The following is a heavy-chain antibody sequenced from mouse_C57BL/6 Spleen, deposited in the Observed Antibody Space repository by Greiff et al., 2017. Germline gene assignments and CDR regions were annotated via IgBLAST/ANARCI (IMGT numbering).Heavy chain of an antibody. Sequence: QVPLQQPGAELVKPGASVKVSCKASGYTFTSYWLHWVKQRPGQGLEWIGRIHPSDSDNNYNQKLKGKAILTLDKSSSKAYLQLSSLTSEDSAVYYCAIVGDTVFADWGQGTLVTVSA. J-gene: IGHJ3*01. V-gene: IGHV1-74*01. D-gene: IGHD1-1*01. CDR2: IHPSDSDN. CDR3: AIVGDTVFAD. CDR1: GYTFTSYW.